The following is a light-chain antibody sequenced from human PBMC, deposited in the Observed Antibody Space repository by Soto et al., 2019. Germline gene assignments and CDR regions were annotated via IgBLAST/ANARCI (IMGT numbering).Light chain of an antibody. V-gene: IGLV2-23*02. Sequence: QSVLTQPASVSGSPGQSVTISCTGTSSDVGSYNYVAWYQQFPGKTPKLIIYEVRNRPSGVSSRFSGSKSGNTASLTISGLQAEDEADYYCCSYAGSSTFDFEVFGTGTKVTVL. CDR3: CSYAGSSTFDFEV. CDR1: SSDVGSYNY. J-gene: IGLJ1*01. CDR2: EVR.